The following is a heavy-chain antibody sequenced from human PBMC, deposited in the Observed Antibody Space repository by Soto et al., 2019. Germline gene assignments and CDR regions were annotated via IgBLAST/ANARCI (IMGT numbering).Heavy chain of an antibody. CDR2: IGFDGNND. V-gene: IGHV3-33*01. Sequence: PGGSLRLSCAASGFSLGSYGMHWVRQAPGKGLEWVAVIGFDGNNDYYANSVKGRFTISRDNSGNTLYLEMKGLRVEDTAVYYCAREIGYSSTWPSYWGPGTLVTVSS. CDR1: GFSLGSYG. CDR3: AREIGYSSTWPSY. J-gene: IGHJ4*02. D-gene: IGHD6-13*01.